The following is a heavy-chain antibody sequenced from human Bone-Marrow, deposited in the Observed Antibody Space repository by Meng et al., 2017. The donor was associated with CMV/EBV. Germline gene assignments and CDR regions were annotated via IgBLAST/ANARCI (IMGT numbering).Heavy chain of an antibody. D-gene: IGHD1-26*01. CDR3: ARGPSGSFGGVDY. V-gene: IGHV3-53*01. Sequence: GGSLRLSCAASGFTVSGYYMSWVRQAPGKGLEFVAVISSGGFTYYADSVKGRFTISRDNSKNTLYLQMNSLRAEETALYYCARGPSGSFGGVDYWGQGTLVTVSS. CDR2: ISSGGFT. CDR1: GFTVSGYY. J-gene: IGHJ4*02.